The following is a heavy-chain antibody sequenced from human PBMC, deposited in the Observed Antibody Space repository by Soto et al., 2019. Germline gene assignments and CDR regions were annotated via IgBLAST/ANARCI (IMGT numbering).Heavy chain of an antibody. J-gene: IGHJ4*02. D-gene: IGHD2-8*01. CDR3: AKVPWVIVLMVYEH. CDR2: ISGSGGST. CDR1: GFTFSSYA. V-gene: IGHV3-23*01. Sequence: EVQLLESGGGLVQPGGFLRLSCAASGFTFSSYAMSWVRQAPGKGLEWVSAISGSGGSTYYADSVKGRFTISRDNSKNTMYLQMNSLRAEDTGGYYFAKVPWVIVLMVYEHWGQGTLGTVSS.